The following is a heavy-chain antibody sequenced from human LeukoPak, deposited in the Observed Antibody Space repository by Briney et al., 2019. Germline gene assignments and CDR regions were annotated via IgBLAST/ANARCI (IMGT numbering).Heavy chain of an antibody. V-gene: IGHV3-30*18. J-gene: IGHJ4*02. CDR2: ISYNGSNK. CDR3: AKDLYYYDSSGYFFDR. CDR1: GFTFSSYG. Sequence: PGGSLRLSCAASGFTFSSYGMHWVRQAPGKGLEWVAAISYNGSNKYYADSVKGRFTISRDNSKNTLYLQMNSLRAEDTAVYYCAKDLYYYDSSGYFFDRWGEGTLVTVSS. D-gene: IGHD3-22*01.